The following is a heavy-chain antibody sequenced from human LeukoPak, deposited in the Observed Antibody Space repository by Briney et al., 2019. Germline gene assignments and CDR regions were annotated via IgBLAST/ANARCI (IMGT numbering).Heavy chain of an antibody. V-gene: IGHV4-30-4*08. D-gene: IGHD2-15*01. CDR3: ASYCSGGSCYGDY. J-gene: IGHJ4*02. Sequence: LRLSCAASGFTFSGYSMNWVRQPPGKGLEWIGYIYYSGSTYYNPSLKSRVTISVDTSKNQFSLKLSSVTAADTAVYYCASYCSGGSCYGDYWGQGTLVTVSS. CDR2: IYYSGST. CDR1: GFTFSGYS.